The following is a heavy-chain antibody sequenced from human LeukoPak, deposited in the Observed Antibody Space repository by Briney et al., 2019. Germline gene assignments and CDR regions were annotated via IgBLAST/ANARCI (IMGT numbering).Heavy chain of an antibody. Sequence: SQTLSLTCTVSAGPINSGDYYWRWIRQPAGKGLEWVGRIYSPGTNYNYNPSVKSRVTISIDTSKNQFSLKLTSVTAADTAVYYCARGIGTSYDSSRDAFDIWGQGTMVTVSS. CDR2: IYSPGTN. V-gene: IGHV4-61*02. D-gene: IGHD3-22*01. CDR1: AGPINSGDYY. CDR3: ARGIGTSYDSSRDAFDI. J-gene: IGHJ3*02.